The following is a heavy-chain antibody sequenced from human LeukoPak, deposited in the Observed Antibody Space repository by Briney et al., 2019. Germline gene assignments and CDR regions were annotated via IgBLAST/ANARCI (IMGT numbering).Heavy chain of an antibody. CDR1: GGSFSGYY. D-gene: IGHD3-22*01. Sequence: SETLSLTCAVYGGSFSGYYWSWIRQPPGKGLEWIGEINHSGSTYYNPSLKSRVTISVDTSKNQFSLKLSSVTAADTAVYYCARVGPYYYDSSGYYIANKYDYWGQGTLVTVSS. CDR2: INHSGST. V-gene: IGHV4-34*01. CDR3: ARVGPYYYDSSGYYIANKYDY. J-gene: IGHJ4*02.